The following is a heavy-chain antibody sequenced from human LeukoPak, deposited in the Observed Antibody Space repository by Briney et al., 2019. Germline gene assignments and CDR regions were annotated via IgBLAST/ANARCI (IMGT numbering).Heavy chain of an antibody. CDR3: ARGGIYYDSSGYLFDY. Sequence: SETLSLTCTVSGGSIGTYSWNWIRQPPGKGLEWIGYIYYSGTTNYNPSLKSRVTISVDTSKNQFSLKLSSVTAADTAVYYCARGGIYYDSSGYLFDYWGQGTLVTVSS. D-gene: IGHD3-22*01. J-gene: IGHJ4*02. CDR1: GGSIGTYS. V-gene: IGHV4-59*01. CDR2: IYYSGTT.